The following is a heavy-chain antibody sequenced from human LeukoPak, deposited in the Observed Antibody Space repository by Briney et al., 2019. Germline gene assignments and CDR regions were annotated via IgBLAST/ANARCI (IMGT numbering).Heavy chain of an antibody. CDR1: GGSISTYY. CDR3: ARRFSTGPFDY. D-gene: IGHD2-2*01. V-gene: IGHV4-4*07. CDR2: IYTSGRT. Sequence: SETLSLTCTVSGGSISTYYWSWIRQPAGKGLEWIGRIYTSGRTNYNPSLKSRVTMSVDTSKSQSSLKLNSVTAADTAVYYCARRFSTGPFDYWGQGILVTVSS. J-gene: IGHJ4*02.